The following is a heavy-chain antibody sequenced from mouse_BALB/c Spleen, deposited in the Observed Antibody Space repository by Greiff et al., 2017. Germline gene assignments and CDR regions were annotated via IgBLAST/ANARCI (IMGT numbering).Heavy chain of an antibody. Sequence: EVQLVESGGGLVQPGGSLNLSCAASGFDFSRYWMSWARQAPGKGQEWIGEINPGSSTINYTPSLKDKFIISRDNAKNTLYLQMSKVRSEDTALYYCARLGYYGAYAMDYWGQGTSVTVSS. V-gene: IGHV4-2*02. CDR1: GFDFSRYW. D-gene: IGHD1-1*01. J-gene: IGHJ4*01. CDR2: INPGSSTI. CDR3: ARLGYYGAYAMDY.